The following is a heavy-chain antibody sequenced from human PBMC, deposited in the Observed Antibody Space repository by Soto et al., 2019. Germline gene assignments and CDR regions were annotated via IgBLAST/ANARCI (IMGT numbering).Heavy chain of an antibody. J-gene: IGHJ5*02. D-gene: IGHD5-12*01. V-gene: IGHV4-61*01. Sequence: QVQLQESGPGLVKPSETLSLTCTVSGGSVSSGSYYWSWIRQPPGKGLEWIGYIYYSGSINYNPSLKSRVTISVDTSKNQFSLKLSSVTAADTAVYYCARVATNKLSWFDPWGQGTLVTVSS. CDR3: ARVATNKLSWFDP. CDR2: IYYSGSI. CDR1: GGSVSSGSYY.